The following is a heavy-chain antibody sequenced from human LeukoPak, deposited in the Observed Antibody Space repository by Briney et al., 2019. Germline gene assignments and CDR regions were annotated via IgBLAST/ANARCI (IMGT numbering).Heavy chain of an antibody. CDR3: ARFSSTGTMTTVTQYYFDY. CDR2: IYYSGST. D-gene: IGHD4-17*01. J-gene: IGHJ4*02. Sequence: SETLSLTCTVSGGSISSGGYYWNWIRQPPGKGLEWIGYIYYSGSTYYNPSLKSRVTISVDTSKNQFSLKLSSVTAADTAVYYCARFSSTGTMTTVTQYYFDYWGQGTLVTVSS. CDR1: GGSISSGGYY. V-gene: IGHV4-30-4*08.